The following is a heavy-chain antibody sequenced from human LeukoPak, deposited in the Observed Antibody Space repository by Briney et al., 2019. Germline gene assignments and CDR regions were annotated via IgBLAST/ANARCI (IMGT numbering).Heavy chain of an antibody. CDR3: ARDGSSQHTELHNWVGL. CDR2: INPSSGST. J-gene: IGHJ5*02. D-gene: IGHD1-26*01. V-gene: IGHV1-46*01. CDR1: GCTFTSYY. Sequence: ASVKVSCRASGCTFTSYYVHWVRQAPGQGLEWMGIINPSSGSTAYAQKFQGRVTMTRDTSTSTVYMELSSLTSEDTAVYYCARDGSSQHTELHNWVGLWGPGTLVTVSS.